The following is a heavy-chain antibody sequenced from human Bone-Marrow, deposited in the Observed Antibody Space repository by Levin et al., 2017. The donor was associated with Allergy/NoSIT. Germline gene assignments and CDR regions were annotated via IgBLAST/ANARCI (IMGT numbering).Heavy chain of an antibody. D-gene: IGHD1-1*01. CDR2: VSYSGKN. CDR1: SSSIDLFY. J-gene: IGHJ2*01. V-gene: IGHV4-59*01. CDR3: ARDTGGWYFDL. Sequence: SETLSLTCTVSSSSIDLFYWTWIRQPPGQGLEWLGYVSYSGKNKYNPSLQSRITISADTSKNQFSLKLSSVTAADTAIYYCARDTGGWYFDLWGRGTLVTVSS.